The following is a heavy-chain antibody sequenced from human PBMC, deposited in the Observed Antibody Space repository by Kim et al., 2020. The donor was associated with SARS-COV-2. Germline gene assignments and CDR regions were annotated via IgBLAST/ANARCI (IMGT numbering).Heavy chain of an antibody. J-gene: IGHJ6*02. CDR1: GYTFTSYD. V-gene: IGHV1-8*01. Sequence: ASVKVSCKASGYTFTSYDINWVRQATGQGLEWMGWMNPNSGNTGYAQKFQGRVTRTRNTSISTAYMELSSLRSEDTAVYYCARGSRITIVVVIAPYYYYGMDVWGQGTTVTVSS. D-gene: IGHD2-21*01. CDR3: ARGSRITIVVVIAPYYYYGMDV. CDR2: MNPNSGNT.